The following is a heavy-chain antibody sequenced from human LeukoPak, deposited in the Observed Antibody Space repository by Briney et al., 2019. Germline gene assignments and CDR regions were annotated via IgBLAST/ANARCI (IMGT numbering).Heavy chain of an antibody. J-gene: IGHJ5*02. D-gene: IGHD2/OR15-2a*01. CDR2: IYYSGST. V-gene: IGHV4-31*03. Sequence: SETLSLTCTVSGGSISSGGYYWSWIRQHPGKGLEWIGYIYYSGSTYYNPSLKSRVTISVDTSKNQFSLKLSSVTAADTAVYYCARASINWFDPWGQGTLVTVSS. CDR1: GGSISSGGYY. CDR3: ARASINWFDP.